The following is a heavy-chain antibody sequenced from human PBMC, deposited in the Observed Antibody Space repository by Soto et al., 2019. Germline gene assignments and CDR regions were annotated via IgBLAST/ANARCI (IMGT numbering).Heavy chain of an antibody. D-gene: IGHD3-9*01. Sequence: GESLTISCKGSGYSFTSYWIGWVRQMPGKGLEWMGIIYPGDSDTRYSPSFQGQVTISADKSISTAYLQWSSLKASDTAMYYCARRGYYDILTGYPMDVWGQGTTVTVSS. CDR3: ARRGYYDILTGYPMDV. V-gene: IGHV5-51*01. CDR1: GYSFTSYW. CDR2: IYPGDSDT. J-gene: IGHJ6*02.